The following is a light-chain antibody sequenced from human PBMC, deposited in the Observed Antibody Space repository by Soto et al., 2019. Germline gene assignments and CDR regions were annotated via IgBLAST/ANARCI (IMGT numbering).Light chain of an antibody. J-gene: IGLJ2*01. V-gene: IGLV4-69*01. Sequence: QLVLTQSPSASASLGASVKLTCTLSSGHSTYAIAWHQQHPEKGPRYLMKVATDGSHSKGDGIPDRFSGSTSGAERYLTISNLQSEDEADYYCQTWDTGIRVFGGGTKVTVL. CDR3: QTWDTGIRV. CDR1: SGHSTYA. CDR2: VATDGSH.